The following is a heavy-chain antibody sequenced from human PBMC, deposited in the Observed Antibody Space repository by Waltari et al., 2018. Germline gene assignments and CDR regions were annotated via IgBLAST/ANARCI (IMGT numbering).Heavy chain of an antibody. D-gene: IGHD3-16*01. CDR3: ARGGGKYSEDI. J-gene: IGHJ3*02. CDR2: INHGGST. CDR1: GGSSGGYF. Sequence: VELQWWGAGLLTRGGSVSLTCAVNGGSSGGYFRCWIYEPPGKGLEWSGEINHGGSTNYRPTLKSRVTMSADTSKNHFSLKLGSVAAADTAVYYGARGGGKYSEDIWGQGTMVTVSS. V-gene: IGHV4-34*01.